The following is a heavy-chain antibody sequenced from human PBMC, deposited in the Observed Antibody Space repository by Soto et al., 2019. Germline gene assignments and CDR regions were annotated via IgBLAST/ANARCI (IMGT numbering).Heavy chain of an antibody. CDR1: GGSISSYY. Sequence: PSETLSLTCTVSGGSISSYYWSWIRQPPGKGLEWIGYIYYSGSTNYNPSLKSRVAISVDTSKNQFSLMLTSVTAADTATYYCVRVAYGGNMINGAPFSAFDYWSQGTLVTVSS. CDR2: IYYSGST. CDR3: VRVAYGGNMINGAPFSAFDY. D-gene: IGHD7-27*01. J-gene: IGHJ4*01. V-gene: IGHV4-59*08.